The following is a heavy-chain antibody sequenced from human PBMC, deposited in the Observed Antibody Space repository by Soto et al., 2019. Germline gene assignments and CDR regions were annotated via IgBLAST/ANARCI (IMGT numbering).Heavy chain of an antibody. CDR2: IIPMFGTA. V-gene: IGHV1-69*06. CDR1: GGTFSSYY. CDR3: ARAKQQLIPYYYYYYGMDV. J-gene: IGHJ6*02. D-gene: IGHD6-13*01. Sequence: SVKVSCKFSGGTFSSYYISWGRHAPGQGLEWMGGIIPMFGTANYAQKFQGRVTITADKSTSTAYMELSSLRSEDTAVYYCARAKQQLIPYYYYYYGMDVWGQGTTVTVSS.